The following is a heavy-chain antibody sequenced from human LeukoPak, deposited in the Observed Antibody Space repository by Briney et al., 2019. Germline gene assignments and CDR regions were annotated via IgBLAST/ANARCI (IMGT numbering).Heavy chain of an antibody. CDR2: IYSGGST. D-gene: IGHD3-10*01. Sequence: GSLRLSCAASGFTVSSNYMSWVRQAPGKGLEWVSVIYSGGSTYYEDSVKGRFTISRDNSKNTLYLQMNSLRAEDTAVYYCARDPGYYYGMDVWGQGTTVTVSS. CDR1: GFTVSSNY. V-gene: IGHV3-66*01. CDR3: ARDPGYYYGMDV. J-gene: IGHJ6*02.